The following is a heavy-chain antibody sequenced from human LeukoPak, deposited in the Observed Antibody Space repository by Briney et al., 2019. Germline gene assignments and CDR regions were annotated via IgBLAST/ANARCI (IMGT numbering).Heavy chain of an antibody. CDR2: ISYDGSNK. CDR3: ASMTASSYEFDY. V-gene: IGHV3-30-3*01. J-gene: IGHJ4*02. D-gene: IGHD5-12*01. Sequence: HPGGSLRLSCAASGFTFSSYAMHWVRQAPGKGLEWVAVISYDGSNKYYADSVKGRFTISRDNSKNTLYLQMNSLRAEDTAVYYCASMTASSYEFDYWGQGTLVTVSS. CDR1: GFTFSSYA.